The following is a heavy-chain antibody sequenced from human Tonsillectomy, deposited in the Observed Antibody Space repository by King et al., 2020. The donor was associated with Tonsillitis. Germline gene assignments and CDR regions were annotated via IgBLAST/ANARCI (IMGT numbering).Heavy chain of an antibody. CDR2: IYSGGST. CDR3: ARDEYASPGAFDI. J-gene: IGHJ3*02. CDR1: GFTVSSNY. V-gene: IGHV3-53*01. D-gene: IGHD2-2*01. Sequence: EVQLVESGGGLIQPGGSLRLSCAASGFTVSSNYMSWVRQAPGKGLEWVSVIYSGGSTYYADSVKGRFTISRDNSKSTLYLQMNSLRAEDTAVYYCARDEYASPGAFDIWGQGTMVTVSS.